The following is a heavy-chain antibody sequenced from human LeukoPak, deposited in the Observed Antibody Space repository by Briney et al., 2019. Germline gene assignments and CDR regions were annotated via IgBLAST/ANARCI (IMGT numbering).Heavy chain of an antibody. CDR1: GFTFSSYA. CDR3: ATYYYDSSGYF. CDR2: ISGSGGST. D-gene: IGHD3-22*01. V-gene: IGHV3-23*01. Sequence: PGGSXRLSCAASGFTFSSYAMSWVRQAPGKGLEWVSAISGSGGSTYYADSVKGRFTISRDNSKNTLYLQMSSLRAEDTAVYYCATYYYDSSGYFWGQGTLVTVSS. J-gene: IGHJ4*02.